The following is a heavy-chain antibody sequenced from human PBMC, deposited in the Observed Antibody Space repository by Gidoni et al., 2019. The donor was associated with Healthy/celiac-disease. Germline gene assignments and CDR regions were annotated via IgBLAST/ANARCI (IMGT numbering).Heavy chain of an antibody. J-gene: IGHJ1*01. CDR2: SSGSGGST. Sequence: EVQLLESGGGLVQPGGSLRLSCAASGFTFSSYAMSWVRQAPGKGLEWVSASSGSGGSTYYADSVKGRFTISRDNSKNTLYLQMNSLRAEDTAVYYCAKGGSPRYYDFWSGLFYWGQGTLVTVSS. CDR1: GFTFSSYA. D-gene: IGHD3-3*01. V-gene: IGHV3-23*01. CDR3: AKGGSPRYYDFWSGLFY.